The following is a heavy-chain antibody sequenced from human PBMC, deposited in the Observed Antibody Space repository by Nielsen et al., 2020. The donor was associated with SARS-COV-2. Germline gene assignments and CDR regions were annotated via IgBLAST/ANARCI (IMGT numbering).Heavy chain of an antibody. J-gene: IGHJ4*02. Sequence: GESLKISCAASGFTFSSYAMSWVRQAPGKGLEWVSAISGSGGSTYYADSVKGRFTISRDNSKNTLYLQMNSLRAEDMAVYYCAKSAGWVESFDYWGQGTLVTVSS. V-gene: IGHV3-23*01. CDR3: AKSAGWVESFDY. CDR2: ISGSGGST. D-gene: IGHD3-3*01. CDR1: GFTFSSYA.